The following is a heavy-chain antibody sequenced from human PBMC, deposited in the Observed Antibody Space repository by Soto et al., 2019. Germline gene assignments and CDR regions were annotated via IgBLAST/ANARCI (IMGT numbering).Heavy chain of an antibody. CDR3: AYRISVEMATIFAFDI. CDR1: GGTFSSYA. CDR2: IIPIFGTA. Sequence: QVQLVQSGAEVKKPGSSVKVSCKASGGTFSSYAISWVRQAPGQGLEWMGGIIPIFGTANYAQKFQGRVTITADESTSTAYMELSSLRSEDTAVYYCAYRISVEMATIFAFDIWGQGTMVTVSS. V-gene: IGHV1-69*01. D-gene: IGHD5-12*01. J-gene: IGHJ3*02.